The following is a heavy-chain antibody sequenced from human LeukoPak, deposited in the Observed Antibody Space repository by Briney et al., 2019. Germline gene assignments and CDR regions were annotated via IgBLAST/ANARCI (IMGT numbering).Heavy chain of an antibody. CDR1: GYTFTSYG. CDR3: ARSLYSNYWYFDL. Sequence: ASVKVSCKASGYTFTSYGISWVRQAPGQRLEWMGWINAGNGNTKYSQKFQGRVTITRDTSASTAYMELSSLRSEDTAVYYCARSLYSNYWYFDLWGRGTLVTVSS. V-gene: IGHV1-3*01. D-gene: IGHD4-11*01. CDR2: INAGNGNT. J-gene: IGHJ2*01.